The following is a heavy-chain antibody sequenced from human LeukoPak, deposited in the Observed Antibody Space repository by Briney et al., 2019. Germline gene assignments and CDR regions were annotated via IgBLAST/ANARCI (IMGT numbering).Heavy chain of an antibody. V-gene: IGHV4-59*12. Sequence: SETLSLTCSVSGGFISSYYWSWIRQPPGRGLEWIGYIYYSGSTNYNPSLKSRVTISVDTSKNQFSLKLSSMTAADTAVYYCARYSFPLFDYWGQGTLVTVSS. J-gene: IGHJ4*02. CDR1: GGFISSYY. CDR3: ARYSFPLFDY. CDR2: IYYSGST. D-gene: IGHD2-21*01.